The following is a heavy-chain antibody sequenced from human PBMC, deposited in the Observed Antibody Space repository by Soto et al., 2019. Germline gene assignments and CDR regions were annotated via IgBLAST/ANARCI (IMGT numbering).Heavy chain of an antibody. CDR1: VFTFSTYA. CDR2: VSSGGGT. CDR3: AKRRGAGGHFDY. J-gene: IGHJ4*02. Sequence: PWWSLRLSCSASVFTFSTYAMGWFRQAPGKGLEWVSVVSSGGGTHYADSVKGRFTVSRDNSKNTLSLQMNSLRADDTAVYYCAKRRGAGGHFDYWGQGALVTVSS. V-gene: IGHV3-23*01. D-gene: IGHD2-15*01.